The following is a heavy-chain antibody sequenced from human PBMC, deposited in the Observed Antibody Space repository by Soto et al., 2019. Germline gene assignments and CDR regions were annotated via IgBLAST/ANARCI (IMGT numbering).Heavy chain of an antibody. D-gene: IGHD3-22*01. Sequence: ASVKVSCKVSGYTLTELSMHWVRQAPGKGLEWMGGFDPEDGETIYAQKFQGRVTMTEDTSTDTAYLELSSLRSEDTAVYYCATPLVSMIVGAHDAFDIWGQGTMVTVSS. V-gene: IGHV1-24*01. CDR1: GYTLTELS. J-gene: IGHJ3*02. CDR2: FDPEDGET. CDR3: ATPLVSMIVGAHDAFDI.